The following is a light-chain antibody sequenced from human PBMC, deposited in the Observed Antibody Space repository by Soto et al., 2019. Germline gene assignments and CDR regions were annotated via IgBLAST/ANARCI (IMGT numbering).Light chain of an antibody. J-gene: IGLJ2*01. CDR3: SSYAGGNNLL. CDR1: SSNIGSNT. Sequence: QSVLTQPPSASGTPGQRVTISCSGSSSNIGSNTVNWYQQLPGTAPKLLIYSNNQRPSGVPDRFSGSKSGTSASLAISGLQSEDEADYYCSSYAGGNNLLFGGGTKLTVL. V-gene: IGLV1-44*01. CDR2: SNN.